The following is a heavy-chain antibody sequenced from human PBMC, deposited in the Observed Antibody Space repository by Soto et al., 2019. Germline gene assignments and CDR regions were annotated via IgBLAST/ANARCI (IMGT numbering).Heavy chain of an antibody. CDR1: GFTFSSYA. CDR2: ISSSGGST. CDR3: AKEIYGDLLYYFDY. V-gene: IGHV3-23*01. Sequence: GGSLRLSCAASGFTFSSYAMSWVRQAPGKGLEWVSAISSSGGSTYYADSVKGRFTISRGNSKYTLYLQMNSLRAEDTAVYYCAKEIYGDLLYYFDYWGQGTLVTVSS. D-gene: IGHD4-17*01. J-gene: IGHJ4*02.